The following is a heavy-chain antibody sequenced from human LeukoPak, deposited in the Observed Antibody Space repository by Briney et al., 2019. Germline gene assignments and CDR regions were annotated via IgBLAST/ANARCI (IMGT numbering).Heavy chain of an antibody. CDR2: IIPIFGTA. J-gene: IGHJ6*03. CDR3: ARPKTGTSYYYYYMDG. V-gene: IGHV1-69*13. D-gene: IGHD1-7*01. Sequence: SVKVSCKASGGTFSSYAISWVRQAPGQGLEWMGGIIPIFGTANYAQKFQGRVTITADESTSTAYMELSSLRSEDTAVYYRARPKTGTSYYYYYMDGWGKGATVTVSS. CDR1: GGTFSSYA.